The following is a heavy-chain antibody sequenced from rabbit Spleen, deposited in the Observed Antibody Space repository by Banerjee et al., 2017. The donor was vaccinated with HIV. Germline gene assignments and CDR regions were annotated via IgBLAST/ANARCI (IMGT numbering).Heavy chain of an antibody. CDR1: GSDLSNYG. J-gene: IGHJ4*01. D-gene: IGHD2-1*01. CDR2: IDPVFVVT. V-gene: IGHV1S39*01. Sequence: QEQLKETGGGLVQPGGSLTLSCKASGSDLSNYGVSWVRQAPGKGLEWIGYIDPVFVVTYYATWVNGRFTISKTSSTTVTLQMTSLTDADTATYFCARGPNNSGDGCNLWGPGTLVTVS. CDR3: ARGPNNSGDGCNL.